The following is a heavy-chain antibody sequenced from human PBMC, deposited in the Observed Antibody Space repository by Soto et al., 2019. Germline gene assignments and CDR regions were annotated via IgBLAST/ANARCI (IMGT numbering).Heavy chain of an antibody. J-gene: IGHJ4*02. V-gene: IGHV4-31*03. CDR3: ARDGGEQQLVWD. D-gene: IGHD6-13*01. CDR2: IYYSGST. CDR1: GGSISSGRYY. Sequence: QVQLQESGPGLVKPAQTLSLTGTVSGGSISSGRYYWSWIRQHPGKGLEWIGYIYYSGSTYYNPSLKSRVTISVDTSKNQFSLKLSSVTAADTAVYYCARDGGEQQLVWDWGQGTLVTVSS.